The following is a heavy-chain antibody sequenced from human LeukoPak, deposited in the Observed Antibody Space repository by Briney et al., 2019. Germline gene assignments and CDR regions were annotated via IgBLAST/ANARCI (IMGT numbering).Heavy chain of an antibody. D-gene: IGHD3-10*01. J-gene: IGHJ4*02. CDR1: GGSISGYY. Sequence: SETLSLTCTVSGGSISGYYWSWIRQPPGKGLEWIGEINHSGSTNYNPSLKSRVTISVDTSKNQFSLKLSSVTAADTAVYYCARARITMVRGVTTGKASDYWGQGTLVTVSS. V-gene: IGHV4-34*01. CDR3: ARARITMVRGVTTGKASDY. CDR2: INHSGST.